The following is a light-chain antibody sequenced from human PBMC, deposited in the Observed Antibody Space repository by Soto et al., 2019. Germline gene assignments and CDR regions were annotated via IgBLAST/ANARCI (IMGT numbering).Light chain of an antibody. J-gene: IGKJ2*01. Sequence: DIQMTQSPSSLSASVGDRVTITCRASQSISSYLNWYQQKLGKAPKLLIYAASSLQSGVSSRFSGSGSGTDFTLTISRLQPEDFAIYYCQQSYSNPYIFGQGTKLEIK. V-gene: IGKV1-39*01. CDR2: AAS. CDR3: QQSYSNPYI. CDR1: QSISSY.